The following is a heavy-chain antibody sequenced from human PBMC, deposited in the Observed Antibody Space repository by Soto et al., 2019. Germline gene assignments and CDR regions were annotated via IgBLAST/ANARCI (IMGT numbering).Heavy chain of an antibody. J-gene: IGHJ4*02. Sequence: EVQLLESGGGLVQPGGSLRLSCGASGFTFSSYAMSWVRQAPGKGLEWVSAISINGQGIYYADSVRGRFTISRDNSRNMVFLHMDSLRAQDTAVYYCANDRAYPRDYFHSWGQGTPVTVSS. CDR1: GFTFSSYA. CDR2: ISINGQGI. CDR3: ANDRAYPRDYFHS. V-gene: IGHV3-23*01.